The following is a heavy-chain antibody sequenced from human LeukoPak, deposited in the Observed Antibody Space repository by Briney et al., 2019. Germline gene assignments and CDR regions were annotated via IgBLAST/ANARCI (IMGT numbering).Heavy chain of an antibody. CDR3: ARRLTTVTTGFDY. CDR2: ISYDGSNK. CDR1: GFTFSSYA. V-gene: IGHV3-30-3*01. D-gene: IGHD4-17*01. J-gene: IGHJ4*02. Sequence: PGRSLRLSCAASGFTFSSYAMHWVRQAPGKGLEWVAVISYDGSNKYYADSVKGRFTISRDNSKNTLYLQMNSLRAEDTAVYYCARRLTTVTTGFDYWGQGTLVTVSS.